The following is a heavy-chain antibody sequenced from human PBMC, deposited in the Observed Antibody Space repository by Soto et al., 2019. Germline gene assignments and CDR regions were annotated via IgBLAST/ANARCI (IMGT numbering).Heavy chain of an antibody. CDR2: IKQDGSEK. CDR1: GFTFSSYW. V-gene: IGHV3-7*01. D-gene: IGHD6-13*01. J-gene: IGHJ6*02. Sequence: GGSLRLSCAASGFTFSSYWMSWVRQAPGKGLEWVANIKQDGSEKYYVDSVKDRFTISRDNAKNSLYLQMNSLRAEDTAVYYCARDRGIAAAAADYYYYGMDVWGQGTTVTVSS. CDR3: ARDRGIAAAAADYYYYGMDV.